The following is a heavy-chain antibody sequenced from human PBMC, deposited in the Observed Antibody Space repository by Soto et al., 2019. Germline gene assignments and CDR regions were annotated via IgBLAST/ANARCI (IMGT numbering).Heavy chain of an antibody. V-gene: IGHV4-59*08. Sequence: SETLSLTCTVSGGSISSYYWSWIRQPPGKGLEWIGYIYYSGSTNYNPSLKSRVTISVDTSKNQFSLKLSSVTAADTAVYYCARFRLDYYMDVWGKGTTVTVS. J-gene: IGHJ6*03. CDR2: IYYSGST. D-gene: IGHD3-16*01. CDR1: GGSISSYY. CDR3: ARFRLDYYMDV.